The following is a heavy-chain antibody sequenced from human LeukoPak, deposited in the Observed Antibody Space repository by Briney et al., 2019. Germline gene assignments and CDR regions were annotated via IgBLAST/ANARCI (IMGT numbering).Heavy chain of an antibody. Sequence: GASVNVSCKASGYTFTSFDINWVRQATGQGLEWMGWMNPNSGNTGYAQKFQGRVTITRNTSISTAYMELSSLRSEDTAVHYCAETSSWGAFDIWGQGTMVTVSS. CDR2: MNPNSGNT. D-gene: IGHD6-13*01. CDR1: GYTFTSFD. V-gene: IGHV1-8*03. CDR3: AETSSWGAFDI. J-gene: IGHJ3*02.